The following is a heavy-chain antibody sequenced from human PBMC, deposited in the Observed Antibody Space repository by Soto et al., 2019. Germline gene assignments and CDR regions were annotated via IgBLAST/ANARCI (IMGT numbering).Heavy chain of an antibody. CDR2: ITPVFGTP. CDR3: AREPTVDTTGYFYYFDF. D-gene: IGHD3-9*01. Sequence: QVVQSGAEVRRPGSSVKVSCKASGGTFGNFVINWVRQAPGQGLEWMGGITPVFGTPHYAQRFQGRVTITADESTETVYIEMRGLTVGDTAVYYCAREPTVDTTGYFYYFDFWRQGTLVSVSA. J-gene: IGHJ4*02. V-gene: IGHV1-69*01. CDR1: GGTFGNFV.